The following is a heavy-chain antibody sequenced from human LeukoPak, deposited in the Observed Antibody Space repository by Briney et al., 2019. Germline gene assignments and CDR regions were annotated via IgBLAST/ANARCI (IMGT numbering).Heavy chain of an antibody. CDR1: SLSFGNYG. Sequence: GGSLRLSCTSSSLSFGNYGMNWVRQAPGKGLQWVGFIRSNAFGETTEYAASVKGRFTFSRDDSKNIAYLEMNSLKIEDTAVYYCMRSLVFGESALPVDPWGQGTLVTVSS. CDR2: IRSNAFGETT. J-gene: IGHJ5*02. D-gene: IGHD3-10*01. CDR3: MRSLVFGESALPVDP. V-gene: IGHV3-49*04.